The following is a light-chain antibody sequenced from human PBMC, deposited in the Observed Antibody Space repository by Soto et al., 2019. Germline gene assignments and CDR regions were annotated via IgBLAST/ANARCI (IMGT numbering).Light chain of an antibody. Sequence: DIQMPQSPSTLSASVGDRVTITCRASQSISSWLAWYQQQPGKAPKLLIYKASSLESGVPSRFSGSGSGTEFTLTITSLQPDDFATYYCQQYNSYSPYTFGQGTKLEIK. V-gene: IGKV1-5*03. CDR2: KAS. CDR1: QSISSW. J-gene: IGKJ2*01. CDR3: QQYNSYSPYT.